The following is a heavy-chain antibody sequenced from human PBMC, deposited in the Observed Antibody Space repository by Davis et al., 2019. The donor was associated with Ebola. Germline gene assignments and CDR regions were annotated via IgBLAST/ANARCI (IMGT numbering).Heavy chain of an antibody. J-gene: IGHJ6*02. CDR3: ARGDFYYGVDV. CDR2: IYNVYTM. V-gene: IGHV3-53*01. Sequence: GESLKISCAASGFTFSSYSMNWVRQAPGKGLEWVSVIYNVYTMYYADSVKGRFTISRDSSMNTVYLQMSSLRAEDTAVYYCARGDFYYGVDVWGQGTTVTVSS. CDR1: GFTFSSYS.